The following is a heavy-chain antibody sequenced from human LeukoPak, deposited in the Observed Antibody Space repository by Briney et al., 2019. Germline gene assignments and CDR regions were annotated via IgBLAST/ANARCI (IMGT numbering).Heavy chain of an antibody. CDR1: GYTFTDYY. V-gene: IGHV1-2*02. Sequence: ASVKVSRKASGYTFTDYYMHWVRQAPGQGLEWMGWINPNSGGTNFAQKFQGRVAMTRDTSISTAYLELGSLRSDDTAVYFCARARWQLVPYFDSWGQGTLATVSS. CDR2: INPNSGGT. J-gene: IGHJ4*02. D-gene: IGHD6-6*01. CDR3: ARARWQLVPYFDS.